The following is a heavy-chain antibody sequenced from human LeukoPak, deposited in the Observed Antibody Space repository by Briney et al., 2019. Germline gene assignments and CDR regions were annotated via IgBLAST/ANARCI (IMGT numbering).Heavy chain of an antibody. CDR1: GFTFRSYL. J-gene: IGHJ6*02. CDR2: ISGNGDVT. Sequence: PGGSLRLSCAASGFTFRSYLMNWVRQAPGKGLEWVSGISGNGDVTYYADSVKGRFAISRDNSKNTLYLQMNSLRAEDTAAYYCAKDPFNGMDAWGQGTTVTVSS. V-gene: IGHV3-23*01. CDR3: AKDPFNGMDA.